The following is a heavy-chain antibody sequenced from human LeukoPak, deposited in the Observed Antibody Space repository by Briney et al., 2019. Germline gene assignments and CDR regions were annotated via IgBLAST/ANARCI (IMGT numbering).Heavy chain of an antibody. CDR1: GYSFTTYW. CDR2: IYPGDSDT. CDR3: ARLGTYWSNYYFDY. J-gene: IGHJ4*02. V-gene: IGHV5-51*01. D-gene: IGHD3-10*01. Sequence: GESLKISCQGSGYSFTTYWIGWVRQMPGKGLECMGIIYPGDSDTRYSPSFQGQVTVSADKSTNTAYLQWSSLRASDTAMYYCARLGTYWSNYYFDYWGQGTLVTVSS.